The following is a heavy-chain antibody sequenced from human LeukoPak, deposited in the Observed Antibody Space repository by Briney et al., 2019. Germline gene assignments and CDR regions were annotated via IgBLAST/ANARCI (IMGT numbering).Heavy chain of an antibody. Sequence: ASVKVSCKTSGYTFTDYYLHWVRQAPGRRLEWMGWINPNSGGTSSAQKFQGRVTMTRDTSIATVYMEVTWLTSDDTAIYYCARADRLDGGPYLIGPWGQGTLVTVSS. CDR1: GYTFTDYY. CDR2: INPNSGGT. D-gene: IGHD2-21*01. J-gene: IGHJ5*02. CDR3: ARADRLDGGPYLIGP. V-gene: IGHV1-2*02.